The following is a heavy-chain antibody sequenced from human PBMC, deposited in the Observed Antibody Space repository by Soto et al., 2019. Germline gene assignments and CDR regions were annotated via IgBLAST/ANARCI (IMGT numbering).Heavy chain of an antibody. Sequence: ASVKVSCKASGYTFSDYYIHWVRQAPGQGLEWMGWINPNSGGTKCAPKFQGGVTMTRDTSITTAYMELSRLRSGDTAVYYCAREPATAKPEGVDFWGQGTLVTVSS. CDR2: INPNSGGT. J-gene: IGHJ4*02. D-gene: IGHD1-1*01. V-gene: IGHV1-2*02. CDR3: AREPATAKPEGVDF. CDR1: GYTFSDYY.